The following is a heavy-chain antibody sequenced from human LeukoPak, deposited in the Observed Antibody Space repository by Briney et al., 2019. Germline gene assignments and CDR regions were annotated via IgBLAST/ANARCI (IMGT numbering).Heavy chain of an antibody. Sequence: ASVKVSCKASGGTFSSYAISWVRQAPGQGLEWMGGIIPIFGTANYAQKFQGRVTITTDESTSTAYMVLSSLRSEDTAVYYCAVATYYYDSSGSPFDYWGQGTLVTVSS. CDR1: GGTFSSYA. CDR3: AVATYYYDSSGSPFDY. J-gene: IGHJ4*02. CDR2: IIPIFGTA. V-gene: IGHV1-69*05. D-gene: IGHD3-22*01.